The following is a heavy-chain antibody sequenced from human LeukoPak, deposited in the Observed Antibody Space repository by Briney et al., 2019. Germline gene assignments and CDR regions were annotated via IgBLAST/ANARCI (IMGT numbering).Heavy chain of an antibody. Sequence: GGSLRLSCAAPGLTFSSYAMSWVGKPPGKGLGWVSGLIGIGGSTYYADSVKGRFTISRDNSKNTLYLQMNSLRAEDTAVYYCAKKSGVGYYYDSSGYYLDYWGQGTLVTVSS. D-gene: IGHD3-22*01. V-gene: IGHV3-23*01. CDR2: LIGIGGST. CDR1: GLTFSSYA. J-gene: IGHJ4*02. CDR3: AKKSGVGYYYDSSGYYLDY.